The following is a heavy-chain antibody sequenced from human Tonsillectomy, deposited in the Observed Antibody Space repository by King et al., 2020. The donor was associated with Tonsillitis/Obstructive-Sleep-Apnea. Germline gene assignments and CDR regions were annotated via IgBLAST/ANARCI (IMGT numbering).Heavy chain of an antibody. V-gene: IGHV7-4-1*02. D-gene: IGHD2-15*01. J-gene: IGHJ4*02. Sequence: QLVQSGSELKKPGASVKVSCKASGYTFTSYAMNWVRQAPGQGLEWRGWINTNTGNPTYAQGFTGRFVFSLDTSVSTAYLQISSLKAEDTAVFYCARRYCSGGSCYLYYFDYWGQGTLVTVSS. CDR3: ARRYCSGGSCYLYYFDY. CDR1: GYTFTSYA. CDR2: INTNTGNP.